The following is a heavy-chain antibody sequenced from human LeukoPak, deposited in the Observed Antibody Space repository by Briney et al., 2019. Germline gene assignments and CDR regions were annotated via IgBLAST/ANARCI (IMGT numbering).Heavy chain of an antibody. D-gene: IGHD6-6*01. V-gene: IGHV4-39*01. Sequence: SETLSLTCTVSGGSISSSSYYWGWIRQPPGKGLEWIGSIYYSGSTYYNPSLKSRVTISVDTSKNQFSLKLSSVTAADTAVYYCARQWEYSSSPGDYWGQGTLVTVFS. CDR1: GGSISSSSYY. CDR2: IYYSGST. CDR3: ARQWEYSSSPGDY. J-gene: IGHJ4*02.